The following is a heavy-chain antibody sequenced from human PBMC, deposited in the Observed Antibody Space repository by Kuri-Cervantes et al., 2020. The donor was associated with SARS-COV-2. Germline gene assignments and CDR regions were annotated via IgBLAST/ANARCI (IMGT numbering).Heavy chain of an antibody. CDR3: ARDLRLGKSLDY. CDR1: GFTLSSYA. Sequence: GGSLRLSCIASGFTLSSYAMIWVRQAPGKGLEWVSNIGPSGTTKYYADSVKGRFTISRDNAKNSLYLQMSSLRAEDTAVYYCARDLRLGKSLDYWGQGTLVTDSS. V-gene: IGHV3-48*04. CDR2: IGPSGTTK. D-gene: IGHD7-27*01. J-gene: IGHJ4*02.